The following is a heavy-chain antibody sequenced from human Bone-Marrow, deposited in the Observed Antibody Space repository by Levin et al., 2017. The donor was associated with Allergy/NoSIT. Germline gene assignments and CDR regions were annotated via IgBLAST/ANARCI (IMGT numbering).Heavy chain of an antibody. CDR2: ISHDENYK. D-gene: IGHD1-26*01. CDR1: GFTFSGSG. Sequence: LSLPCAASGFTFSGSGMHWVRQAPVKGLEWVAVISHDENYKNYADSVKGRFTISRDSSSNTLYLQMNNLRAEDTAVYYCARDVTGSYDFWGQGTLVTVSS. CDR3: ARDVTGSYDF. J-gene: IGHJ4*02. V-gene: IGHV3-33*05.